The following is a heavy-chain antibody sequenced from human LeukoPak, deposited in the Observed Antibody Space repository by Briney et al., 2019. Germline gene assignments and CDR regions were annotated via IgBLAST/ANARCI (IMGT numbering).Heavy chain of an antibody. CDR3: ARPNGYSGYDPLVN. CDR2: ISSSSSYT. D-gene: IGHD5-12*01. CDR1: RVALRKSD. V-gene: IGHV3-11*06. Sequence: GESLRHFEGRSRVALRKSDVSGGRQATGKRLEWVTYISSSSSYTNYADSVKGRFTISRDNAKNSLYLQMNSLRAEDTAVYYCARPNGYSGYDPLVNWGQGTLVTVSS. J-gene: IGHJ4*02.